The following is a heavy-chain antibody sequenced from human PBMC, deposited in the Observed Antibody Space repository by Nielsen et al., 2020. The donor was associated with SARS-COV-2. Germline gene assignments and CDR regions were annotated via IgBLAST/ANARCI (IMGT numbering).Heavy chain of an antibody. CDR1: GFTFSSFD. V-gene: IGHV3-48*01. Sequence: GGSLRLSCAASGFTFSSFDMNWVRQAPGKGPEWLSYISRTSDTKYYADSVKGRFTISRDNGDNLLFLQLDSLKVEDTAVFYCVTYDETGFHWGQGTLVTVSS. CDR3: VTYDETGFH. CDR2: ISRTSDTK. D-gene: IGHD3-22*01. J-gene: IGHJ4*02.